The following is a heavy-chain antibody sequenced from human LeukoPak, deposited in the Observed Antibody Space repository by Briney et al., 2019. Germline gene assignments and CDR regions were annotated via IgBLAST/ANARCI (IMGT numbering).Heavy chain of an antibody. D-gene: IGHD1-26*01. CDR3: ARHSGSYYGKYYFDY. V-gene: IGHV3-23*01. CDR2: ISGSGGST. J-gene: IGHJ4*02. CDR1: GFTFSSYA. Sequence: PGGSLRLSCAAPGFTFSSYAMSWVRQAPGKGLEWVSAISGSGGSTYYADSVKGRFTISRDNSKNTLYLQMNSLRAEDTAVYYCARHSGSYYGKYYFDYWGQGTLVTVSS.